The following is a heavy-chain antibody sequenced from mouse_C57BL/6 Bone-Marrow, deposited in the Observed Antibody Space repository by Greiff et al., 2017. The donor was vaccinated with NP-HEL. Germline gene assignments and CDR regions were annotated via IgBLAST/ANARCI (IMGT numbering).Heavy chain of an antibody. J-gene: IGHJ3*01. Sequence: QVQLKESGAELVRPGTSVKVSCKASGYAFTNYLIEWVKQRPGQGLERIGVINPGSGGTNYNEKFKGKATLTADKSSSTAYMQLSSLTSEDSAVYFCARPIYYGSSDAYWGQGTLVTVSA. V-gene: IGHV1-54*01. CDR3: ARPIYYGSSDAY. D-gene: IGHD1-1*01. CDR1: GYAFTNYL. CDR2: INPGSGGT.